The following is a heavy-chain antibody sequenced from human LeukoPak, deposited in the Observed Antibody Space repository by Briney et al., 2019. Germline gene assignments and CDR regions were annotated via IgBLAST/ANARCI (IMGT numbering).Heavy chain of an antibody. D-gene: IGHD2-8*02. Sequence: SETLSLTCSVSGVSIRSYYWSWIRQPPGKGLEWIGYIYYSVSTNYKPSLKSRVTISVDTSKNQFSLKLSSVTAADTAVYYCARLGGTGPLAAFDIWGQGTMVTVSS. V-gene: IGHV4-59*01. J-gene: IGHJ3*02. CDR1: GVSIRSYY. CDR3: ARLGGTGPLAAFDI. CDR2: IYYSVST.